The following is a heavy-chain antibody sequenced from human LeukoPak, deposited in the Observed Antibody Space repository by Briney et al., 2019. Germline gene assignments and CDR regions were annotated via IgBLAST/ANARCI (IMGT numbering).Heavy chain of an antibody. CDR3: ARSTVTTSYFDY. D-gene: IGHD4-17*01. CDR2: INHSGST. Sequence: SETLSLTCAVYGGSFSGYYWSWIRQPPGKGLEWIGEINHSGSTNYNPSLTSRVTISVDTSKNQFSLKLSSVTAADTAVYYCARSTVTTSYFDYWGQGTLVTVSS. V-gene: IGHV4-34*01. CDR1: GGSFSGYY. J-gene: IGHJ4*02.